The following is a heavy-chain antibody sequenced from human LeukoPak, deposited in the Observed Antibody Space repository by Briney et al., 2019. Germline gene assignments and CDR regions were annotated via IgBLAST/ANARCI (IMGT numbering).Heavy chain of an antibody. CDR3: ARDVAGARSY. D-gene: IGHD3-10*01. CDR1: GYTFSSYW. V-gene: IGHV3-74*01. CDR2: IDTDGRTT. J-gene: IGHJ4*02. Sequence: GGSLRLSCAASGYTFSSYWMHWVRQAPGKGLVWVSRIDTDGRTTNYADSARGRFTIYRDNVQHTLYLQMNRLTAEDTAVYYCARDVAGARSYWGQGALVSVSS.